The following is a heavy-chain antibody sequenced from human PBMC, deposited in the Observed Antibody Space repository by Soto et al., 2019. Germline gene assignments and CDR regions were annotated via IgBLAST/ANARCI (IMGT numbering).Heavy chain of an antibody. CDR1: GGSLSSYY. CDR2: VYFSGNT. V-gene: IGHV4-59*01. D-gene: IGHD6-25*01. CDR3: GSVRPSGYVLS. J-gene: IGHJ5*02. Sequence: SETLSLTCTVSGGSLSSYYWTWIRQSPGKGLEWIGYVYFSGNTNYNPSLKSRVTISIDTSKNQFSLRLASVTATDTAFYYCGSVRPSGYVLSWGQGTLVTVSS.